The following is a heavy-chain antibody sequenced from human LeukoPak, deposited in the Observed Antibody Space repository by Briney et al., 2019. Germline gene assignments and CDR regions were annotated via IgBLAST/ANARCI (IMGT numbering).Heavy chain of an antibody. CDR1: GESVSSNSAA. CDR3: ARDSPRYGYDSSGAFDY. Sequence: SQTLSLTCAISGESVSSNSAAWNWIRQSPSRGLEWVGRTYYRSKGLNDYALSVHRRITINPDTSKNQFSLQLNSVTPEDPAVYYCARDSPRYGYDSSGAFDYSGQGTLVTVSP. CDR2: TYYRSKGLN. J-gene: IGHJ4*02. V-gene: IGHV6-1*01. D-gene: IGHD3-22*01.